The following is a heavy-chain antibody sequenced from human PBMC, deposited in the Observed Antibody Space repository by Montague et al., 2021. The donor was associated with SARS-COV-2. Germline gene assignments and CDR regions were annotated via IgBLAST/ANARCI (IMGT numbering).Heavy chain of an antibody. CDR1: GGSFRNYY. V-gene: IGHV4-34*01. D-gene: IGHD1-26*01. CDR3: ARCKRDFPFVVLGASTRTYFDS. Sequence: SETLSLTCAVYGGSFRNYYWSWIRQSPGKGLEWIGGVDQSGNTNYNPSLKSRVTISADISKNQFSVKLASATAADTVIYYCARCKRDFPFVVLGASTRTYFDSWGQGTPVTVSS. J-gene: IGHJ4*01. CDR2: VDQSGNT.